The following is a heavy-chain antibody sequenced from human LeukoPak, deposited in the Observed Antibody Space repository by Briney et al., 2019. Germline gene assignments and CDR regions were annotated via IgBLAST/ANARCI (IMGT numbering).Heavy chain of an antibody. CDR2: INAGSGNT. V-gene: IGHV1-3*03. D-gene: IGHD6-19*01. Sequence: ASVKVSCKASGYTFTSYAMNWVRQAPGLRLEWMGWINAGSGNTKYSQGFQGRVTITRDTSASTTYMELSSLRSEDMAVYYCARGAGYSSQNWFDPWGQGTLVTVSS. J-gene: IGHJ5*02. CDR3: ARGAGYSSQNWFDP. CDR1: GYTFTSYA.